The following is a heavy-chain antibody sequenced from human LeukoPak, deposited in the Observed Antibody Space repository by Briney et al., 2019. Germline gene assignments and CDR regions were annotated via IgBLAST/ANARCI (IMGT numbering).Heavy chain of an antibody. CDR1: GFTFSNAW. J-gene: IGHJ4*02. CDR3: TRDSGLAY. D-gene: IGHD1-14*01. V-gene: IGHV3-15*01. Sequence: PGGSLRLSCAASGFTFSNAWMSWVRQAPGKGLEWVGRIKSKTDGGATHYAAPVKGRFTISRDDSKNSLLLQMNSLKTEDTAVYYCTRDSGLAYWGQGTLVTVSS. CDR2: IKSKTDGGAT.